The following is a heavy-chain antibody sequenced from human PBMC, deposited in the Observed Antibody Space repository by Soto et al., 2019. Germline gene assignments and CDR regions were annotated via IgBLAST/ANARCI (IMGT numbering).Heavy chain of an antibody. V-gene: IGHV1-8*01. Sequence: QVQLVQSGAEVKKPGASVKVSCKASGYTFSDHDINWVRQATGQGPEWLGWMNPNSGDTGYAQSFQGRVTMTRDNSIRTAYMELSSLRSEDTAVYYCARVGGNWNDDYFDYCGQGTLVTVSS. CDR2: MNPNSGDT. CDR1: GYTFSDHD. D-gene: IGHD1-1*01. CDR3: ARVGGNWNDDYFDY. J-gene: IGHJ4*02.